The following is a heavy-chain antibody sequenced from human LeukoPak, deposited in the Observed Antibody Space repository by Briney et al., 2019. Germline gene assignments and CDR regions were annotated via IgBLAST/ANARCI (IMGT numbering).Heavy chain of an antibody. Sequence: SETLSLTCGVSGDSVSSTSDNWGWIRQPPGKGLEWIGYIYYSGSTNYNPSLKSRVTISVDTSKNQFSLKLSSVTAADTAVYYCARAGYSSGWYTLGRDYWGQGTLVTVSS. CDR3: ARAGYSSGWYTLGRDY. V-gene: IGHV4-61*01. CDR2: IYYSGST. J-gene: IGHJ4*02. D-gene: IGHD6-19*01. CDR1: GDSVSSTSDN.